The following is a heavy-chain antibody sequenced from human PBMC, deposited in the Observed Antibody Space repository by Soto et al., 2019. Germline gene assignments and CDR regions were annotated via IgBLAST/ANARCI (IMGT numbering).Heavy chain of an antibody. CDR2: FDPEDGET. V-gene: IGHV1-24*01. Sequence: QVQLVQSGAEVKKPGASVKVSCKVSGYTLTELSMHWVRQAPGKGLEWRGGFDPEDGETTYAQKFQGSDTMTEDRSTDPAYMELSSLRSEDTAVYYCATGGAITFGGVIVIGPFDYWGQGTLVTVSS. J-gene: IGHJ4*02. CDR1: GYTLTELS. CDR3: ATGGAITFGGVIVIGPFDY. D-gene: IGHD3-16*02.